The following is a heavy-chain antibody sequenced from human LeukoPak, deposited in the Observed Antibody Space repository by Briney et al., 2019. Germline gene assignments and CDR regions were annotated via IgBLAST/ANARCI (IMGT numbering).Heavy chain of an antibody. V-gene: IGHV3-7*03. CDR3: AKGSSGWYGNYFDY. CDR1: GFTFSSYW. CDR2: IKQDGSEK. J-gene: IGHJ4*02. Sequence: GGSLRLSCAASGFTFSSYWMSWVRQAPGKGLEWVANIKQDGSEKYYVDSVKGRFTISRDNAKNSLYLQMNSLRAEDMALYYCAKGSSGWYGNYFDYWGQGTLVTVSS. D-gene: IGHD6-19*01.